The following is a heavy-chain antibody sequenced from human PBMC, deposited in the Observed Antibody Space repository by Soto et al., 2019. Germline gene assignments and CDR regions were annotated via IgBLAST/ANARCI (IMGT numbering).Heavy chain of an antibody. Sequence: SETLSLTCTVSGGSISSSSYYWGWIRQPPGKGLEWIGSIYYSGSTYYNPSLKSRVTISVDTSKTQFSLKLSSVTAAETAVYYCARPYCSSTSCRSEYYYGMDVWGQGTTVTVSS. J-gene: IGHJ6*02. CDR3: ARPYCSSTSCRSEYYYGMDV. CDR1: GGSISSSSYY. CDR2: IYYSGST. V-gene: IGHV4-39*01. D-gene: IGHD2-2*01.